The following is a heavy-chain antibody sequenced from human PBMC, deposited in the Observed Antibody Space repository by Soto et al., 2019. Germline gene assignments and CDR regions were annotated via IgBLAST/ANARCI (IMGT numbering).Heavy chain of an antibody. CDR3: ARGRDYGDYVDAFDI. Sequence: SETLSLTCAVYGGSFSGYYWSWIRQPPGKGLEWIGEINHSGSTNYNPSLKSRVTISVDMSKNQFSPKLSSVTAADTAVYYCARGRDYGDYVDAFDIWGQGTMVTVSS. D-gene: IGHD4-17*01. V-gene: IGHV4-34*01. CDR1: GGSFSGYY. J-gene: IGHJ3*02. CDR2: INHSGST.